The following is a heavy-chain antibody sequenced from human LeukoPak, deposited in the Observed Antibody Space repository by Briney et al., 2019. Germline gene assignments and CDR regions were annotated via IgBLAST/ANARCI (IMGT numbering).Heavy chain of an antibody. J-gene: IGHJ3*02. V-gene: IGHV3-7*03. CDR3: ARDSSSWYNDAFDI. Sequence: GSLRLSCAASGFTFSSYWMSWVRQAPGKGLEWVANIKQDGSEKYYVDSVKGRFTISRDNAKNSLYLQMNSLRAEDTAVYYCARDSSSWYNDAFDIWGQGTMVTVSS. D-gene: IGHD6-13*01. CDR2: IKQDGSEK. CDR1: GFTFSSYW.